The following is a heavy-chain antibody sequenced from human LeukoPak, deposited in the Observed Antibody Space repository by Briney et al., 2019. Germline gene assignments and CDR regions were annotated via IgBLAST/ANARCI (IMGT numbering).Heavy chain of an antibody. CDR3: AKEQYYYDSGSYFMDV. V-gene: IGHV3-9*01. CDR2: ISWNSGSI. Sequence: GGSLRLSCAASGFTFDDYAMHRVRQVPGKGLEWVSHISWNSGSIDYAGSVKGRFTISRDNAKNSLYLHMNSLRAEDTALYYCAKEQYYYDSGSYFMDVWGQGTAVTVSS. D-gene: IGHD3-10*01. CDR1: GFTFDDYA. J-gene: IGHJ6*02.